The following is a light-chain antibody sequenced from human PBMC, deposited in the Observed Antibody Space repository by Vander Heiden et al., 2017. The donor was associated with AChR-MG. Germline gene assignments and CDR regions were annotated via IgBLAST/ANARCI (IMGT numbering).Light chain of an antibody. V-gene: IGKV3D-15*03. J-gene: IGKJ2*01. Sequence: EIVMTQFPATLSVFPGERATISCRASQSVSSNLAWYQKKSGQSPRLLIYGASIRATGIPARFSGSASGTEFSLTISHVQSEDSATYYCQQYNNWPAYTFGPGTELQIK. CDR1: QSVSSN. CDR2: GAS. CDR3: QQYNNWPAYT.